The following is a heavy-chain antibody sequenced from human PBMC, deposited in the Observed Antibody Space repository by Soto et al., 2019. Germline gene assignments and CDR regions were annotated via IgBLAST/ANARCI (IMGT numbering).Heavy chain of an antibody. CDR1: GYIFTGYY. D-gene: IGHD3-10*01. CDR3: ASRVRPRTGGSGSHPYYHGMDV. CDR2: INPNSGDT. J-gene: IGHJ6*02. V-gene: IGHV1-2*04. Sequence: PSVNVSCKASGYIFTGYYMHWVRQAPGQGREWMGWINPNSGDTNYTQKFQGWVTMTRDTSISTAYMEWSRLGSDDTAVYYCASRVRPRTGGSGSHPYYHGMDVWGQGTTVTVS.